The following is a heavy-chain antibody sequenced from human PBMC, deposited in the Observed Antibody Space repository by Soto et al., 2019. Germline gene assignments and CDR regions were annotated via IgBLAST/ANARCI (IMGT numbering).Heavy chain of an antibody. CDR1: GFSFSRFT. Sequence: PGGSLRLSCAASGFSFSRFTMHWVRQAPGKGLEWVSSITKSGSDIQYADTVKGRFTISRDNAKNSLYLQMFTLSDEETALYYCARGDSGRYPGYFDSWGPGTLVTVSS. D-gene: IGHD3-10*01. V-gene: IGHV3-21*01. CDR3: ARGDSGRYPGYFDS. J-gene: IGHJ4*02. CDR2: ITKSGSDI.